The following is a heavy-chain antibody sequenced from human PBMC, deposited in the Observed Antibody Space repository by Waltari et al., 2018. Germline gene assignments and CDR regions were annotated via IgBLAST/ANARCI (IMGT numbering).Heavy chain of an antibody. CDR2: IRSKAYGGTS. V-gene: IGHV3-49*03. J-gene: IGHJ4*02. Sequence: EVQLVESGGGLVQPGRSLRLSCTASGFTFGDYPMSWFRQAPGTGLEWVGFIRSKAYGGTSEYAASVKDRFTISRDDSKSIAYLQMNSLKTEDTAVYYCARKYCSVSNCASDFEYWGQGILVTVSS. CDR3: ARKYCSVSNCASDFEY. CDR1: GFTFGDYP. D-gene: IGHD2-15*01.